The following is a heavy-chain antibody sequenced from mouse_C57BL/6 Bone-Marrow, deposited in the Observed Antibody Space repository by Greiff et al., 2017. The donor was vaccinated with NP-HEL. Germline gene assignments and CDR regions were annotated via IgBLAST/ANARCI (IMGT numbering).Heavy chain of an antibody. V-gene: IGHV1-61*01. CDR2: IYPSDSET. CDR3: AREGYYPAWFAY. J-gene: IGHJ3*01. CDR1: GYTFTSYW. D-gene: IGHD2-3*01. Sequence: QVQLQQSGAELVRPGSSVKLSCKASGYTFTSYWMDWVKQRPGQGLEWIGNIYPSDSETHYNQKFKDKATLTVDKSSSTAYMQLSSLTSEDSAVYYCAREGYYPAWFAYWGQGTLVTVSA.